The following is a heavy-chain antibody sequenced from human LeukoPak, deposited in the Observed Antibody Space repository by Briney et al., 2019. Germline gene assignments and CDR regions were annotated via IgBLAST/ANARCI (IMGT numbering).Heavy chain of an antibody. D-gene: IGHD3/OR15-3a*01. Sequence: PGGSLRLSCAASGFTFSNAWMSSVRQAPGRGLELVGRIKRKGDDGTIDYAAPVKGRLSISRDDSKNTLYLQMNSLKSEDTAVYYCTAGTGRSDFDYWGQGTLVTVSS. CDR2: IKRKGDDGTI. CDR3: TAGTGRSDFDY. V-gene: IGHV3-15*01. CDR1: GFTFSNAW. J-gene: IGHJ4*02.